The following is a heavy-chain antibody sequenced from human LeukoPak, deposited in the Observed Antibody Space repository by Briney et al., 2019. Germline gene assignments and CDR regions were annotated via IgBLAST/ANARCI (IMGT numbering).Heavy chain of an antibody. CDR3: ARDRNFGGGSCCYGVDV. CDR2: IYYSGST. J-gene: IGHJ6*04. Sequence: SETLSLTCTVSGGSISSGGYYWRWIRQHPGTGLEWIGYIYYSGSTYYNPSLKSRVTISVDTSKNQFSLKLSSVTAADTAVYYCARDRNFGGGSCCYGVDVWGKGTTVTVSS. D-gene: IGHD2-15*01. V-gene: IGHV4-31*03. CDR1: GGSISSGGYY.